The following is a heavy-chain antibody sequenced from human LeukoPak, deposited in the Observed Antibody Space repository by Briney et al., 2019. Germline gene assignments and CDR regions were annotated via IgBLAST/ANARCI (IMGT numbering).Heavy chain of an antibody. CDR3: ARDGVAAAGNFDY. J-gene: IGHJ4*02. CDR1: GGTFSSYA. D-gene: IGHD6-13*01. Sequence: ASVKVSCKASGGTFSSYAISWVRQAPGQGLEWMGEIIPIFGTANYAQKFQGRVTITADESTSTAYMELSSLRSEDTAVYYCARDGVAAAGNFDYWGQGTLVTVSS. V-gene: IGHV1-69*13. CDR2: IIPIFGTA.